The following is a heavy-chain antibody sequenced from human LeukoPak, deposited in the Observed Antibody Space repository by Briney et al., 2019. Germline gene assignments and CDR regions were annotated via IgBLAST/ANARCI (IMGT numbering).Heavy chain of an antibody. CDR3: TKASRH. Sequence: GGSLRLSCAASEVTFRKFAMNWVRQAPGKGLDWVSAISASGVNTFYADSVKGRFTISRDNSRNTLFLQMNSLRAEDTATYYCTKASRHWGQGTLVTVSS. CDR2: ISASGVNT. V-gene: IGHV3-23*01. CDR1: EVTFRKFA. J-gene: IGHJ4*02.